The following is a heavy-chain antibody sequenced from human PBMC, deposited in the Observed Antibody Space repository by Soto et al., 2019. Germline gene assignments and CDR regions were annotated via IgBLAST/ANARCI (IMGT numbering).Heavy chain of an antibody. Sequence: QVQLVESGGGVVQPGRSLRLSCAASGFTFSTYAMHWVRQAPGKGLEWVAVISYDGSNEYYADSVKGRFTISRDNSKNTLYLQINSLRAEDTAVYYCARGRQGSSRGDYWGQGTLVIVSS. CDR2: ISYDGSNE. D-gene: IGHD1-26*01. CDR3: ARGRQGSSRGDY. V-gene: IGHV3-30-3*01. CDR1: GFTFSTYA. J-gene: IGHJ4*02.